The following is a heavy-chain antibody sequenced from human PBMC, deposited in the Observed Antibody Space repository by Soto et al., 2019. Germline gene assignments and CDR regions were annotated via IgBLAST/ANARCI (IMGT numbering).Heavy chain of an antibody. CDR2: ISAYNGNT. D-gene: IGHD3-3*01. CDR1: GYTFTSYG. Sequence: QVLLVQSGAEVKKPGASVKVSCKASGYTFTSYGISWVRQAPGQGLEWMGWISAYNGNTNYAQKLQGRVTMTTDTSTSTAYMELRSLRSDDTAVYYCARDAYYDFWSGYYLQPSTVYYYGMDVWGQGTTVTVSS. V-gene: IGHV1-18*01. CDR3: ARDAYYDFWSGYYLQPSTVYYYGMDV. J-gene: IGHJ6*02.